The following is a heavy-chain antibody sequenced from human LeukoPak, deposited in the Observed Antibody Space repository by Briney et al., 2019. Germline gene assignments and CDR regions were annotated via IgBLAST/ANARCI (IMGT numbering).Heavy chain of an antibody. D-gene: IGHD3-10*01. V-gene: IGHV4-39*07. CDR1: GGSISSSSYY. CDR2: IYYSGST. J-gene: IGHJ4*02. CDR3: ARTRSGSRDMVRGGLYYFDY. Sequence: PSETLSLTCTVSGGSISSSSYYWGWIRQPPGKGLEWIGSIYYSGSTYYNPSLKSRVTISVDTSKNQFSLKLSSVTAADTAVYYCARTRSGSRDMVRGGLYYFDYWGQGTLVTVSS.